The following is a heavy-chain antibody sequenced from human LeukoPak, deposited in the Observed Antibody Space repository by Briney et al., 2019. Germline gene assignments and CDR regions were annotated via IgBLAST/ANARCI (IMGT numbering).Heavy chain of an antibody. J-gene: IGHJ4*02. CDR1: GFTFSSYW. D-gene: IGHD6-6*01. CDR2: INSDGSST. CDR3: ASSGTYSSSNY. V-gene: IGHV3-74*01. Sequence: PGGSLRLSCAASGFTFSSYWMHWVRQAPGKGLVWVSRINSDGSSTSYADSVKGRFTISKGNAKNTLYLQMNSLRAEDTAVYYCASSGTYSSSNYWGQGTLVTVSS.